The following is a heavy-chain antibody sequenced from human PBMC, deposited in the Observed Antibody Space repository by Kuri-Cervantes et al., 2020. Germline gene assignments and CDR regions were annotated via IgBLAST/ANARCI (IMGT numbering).Heavy chain of an antibody. CDR3: ARVDCRGYTCYVPSHGFDI. Sequence: GESLKISCAASGFTFSSYGMHWVRQAPGRGLEWVSYIRSSSSTIYYVDSVKGRFTISRDNAKNSLYLQMNSLRDEDTAVYYCARVDCRGYTCYVPSHGFDIWGQGTMVTVSS. CDR1: GFTFSSYG. CDR2: IRSSSSTI. J-gene: IGHJ3*02. V-gene: IGHV3-48*02. D-gene: IGHD2-15*01.